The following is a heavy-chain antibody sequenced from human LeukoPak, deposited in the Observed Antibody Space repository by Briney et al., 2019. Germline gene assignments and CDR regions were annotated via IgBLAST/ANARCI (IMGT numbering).Heavy chain of an antibody. J-gene: IGHJ4*02. CDR3: ARGGRGYYGDFDY. CDR1: GFTFSDYD. CDR2: IRSDGSTI. Sequence: GGSLRLSCSASGFTFSDYDMNWIRRAPGKGLEWVSYIRSDGSTIYDADSVKGRFFISRDKARNSLYLQMNSLRAEDTAVYYCARGGRGYYGDFDYWGQGTLVTVSS. V-gene: IGHV3-11*01. D-gene: IGHD3-22*01.